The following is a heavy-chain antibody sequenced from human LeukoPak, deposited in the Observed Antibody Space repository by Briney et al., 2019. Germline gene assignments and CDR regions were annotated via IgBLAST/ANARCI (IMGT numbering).Heavy chain of an antibody. CDR3: ARSQVSMIVVDWFDP. D-gene: IGHD3-22*01. CDR1: GGTFSSYA. CDR2: IIPILGIA. J-gene: IGHJ5*02. Sequence: PVKVSCKASGGTFSSYAISWVRQAPGQGLEWMGRIIPILGIANYAQKFQGRVTITADKSTSTAYMELSSLRSEDTAVYYCARSQVSMIVVDWFDPWGQGTLVTVSS. V-gene: IGHV1-69*04.